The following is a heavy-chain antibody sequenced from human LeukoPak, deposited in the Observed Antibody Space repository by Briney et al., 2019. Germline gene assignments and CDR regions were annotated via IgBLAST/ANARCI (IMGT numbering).Heavy chain of an antibody. J-gene: IGHJ6*02. CDR1: GGSISSYY. V-gene: IGHV4-59*08. D-gene: IGHD2-15*01. CDR3: ARHTAAPHYYYYGTDV. CDR2: IYYSGST. Sequence: SETLSLTCTVSGGSISSYYWSWIRQPPGKGLEWIGYIYYSGSTNYNPSLKSRVTISVDTSKNQFSLKLSSVTAADTAVYYCARHTAAPHYYYYGTDVWGQGTTVTVSS.